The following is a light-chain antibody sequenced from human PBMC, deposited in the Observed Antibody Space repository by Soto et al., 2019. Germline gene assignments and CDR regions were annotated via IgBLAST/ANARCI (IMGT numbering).Light chain of an antibody. V-gene: IGKV4-1*01. CDR1: QSVLYSSNNKNY. Sequence: DIVMTQSPDSLAVSLGERATINCKSSQSVLYSSNNKNYLAWYQQRPGQPPKLLIYWASTRESGVPDRFGGSGSGTDFTLTIPSLQAEDVAVYYCQQYESTPPTFGQGTKLEIK. CDR3: QQYESTPPT. J-gene: IGKJ2*01. CDR2: WAS.